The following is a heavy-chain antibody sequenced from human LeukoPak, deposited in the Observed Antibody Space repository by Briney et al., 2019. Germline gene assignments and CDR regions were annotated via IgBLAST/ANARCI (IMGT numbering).Heavy chain of an antibody. Sequence: GGSLRLSCVAAGFTFRSHAMSWVRQAPEKGLEFVSGIYENGGTTYYADSVKGRFSISRDNSKNTLYLQMDSLRGEDTAVYYCAKDFRIGYSAHFDYWGQGALVTVSS. CDR1: GFTFRSHA. D-gene: IGHD2-21*01. V-gene: IGHV3-23*01. J-gene: IGHJ4*02. CDR2: IYENGGTT. CDR3: AKDFRIGYSAHFDY.